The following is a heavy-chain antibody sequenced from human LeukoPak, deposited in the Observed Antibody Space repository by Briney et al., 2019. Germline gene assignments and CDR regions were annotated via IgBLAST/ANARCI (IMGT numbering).Heavy chain of an antibody. V-gene: IGHV3-21*01. Sequence: KPGGSLRLSRAASGFTFSSYSMNWVRQAPGKGLEWVSSISSSSSYIYYADSVKGRFTISRDNAKNSLYLQMNSLRAEDTAVYYCARASTMAECPDYWGQGTLVTVSS. CDR3: ARASTMAECPDY. J-gene: IGHJ4*02. D-gene: IGHD3-16*01. CDR2: ISSSSSYI. CDR1: GFTFSSYS.